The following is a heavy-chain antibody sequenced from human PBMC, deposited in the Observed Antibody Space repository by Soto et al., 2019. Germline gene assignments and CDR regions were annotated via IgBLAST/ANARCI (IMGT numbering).Heavy chain of an antibody. V-gene: IGHV4-30-4*01. CDR3: ARDLLDRTVDYYFDD. CDR2: IYHTGSS. J-gene: IGHJ4*02. D-gene: IGHD3-3*01. CDR1: GVSISSGTYY. Sequence: SETLSLTCTVSGVSISSGTYYWSWLRQPPGKGLEWIGYIYHTGSSQSNPSLKSRVAISIDTSKNQFTLELRSVTAADTAVYYCARDLLDRTVDYYFDDWGPRRLVTVSS.